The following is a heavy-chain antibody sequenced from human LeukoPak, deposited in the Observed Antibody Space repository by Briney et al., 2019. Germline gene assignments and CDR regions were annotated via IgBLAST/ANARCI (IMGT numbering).Heavy chain of an antibody. J-gene: IGHJ4*02. CDR1: GLTFSSYA. V-gene: IGHV3-23*01. CDR2: ISGSGGST. Sequence: PGGSLRLSCAASGLTFSSYAMSWVRQAPGKGLEWVSAISGSGGSTYYADSVKGRFTISRDNSKNTLYLQMNSLRAEDTAVYYCAKNGAWFGELNDDYWGQGTLVAVSS. D-gene: IGHD3-10*01. CDR3: AKNGAWFGELNDDY.